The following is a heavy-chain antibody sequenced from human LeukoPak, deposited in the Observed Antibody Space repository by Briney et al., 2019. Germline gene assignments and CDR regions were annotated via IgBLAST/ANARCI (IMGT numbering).Heavy chain of an antibody. D-gene: IGHD5-12*01. V-gene: IGHV4-4*09. CDR1: GGSISSYY. CDR3: AREYSGYEFDP. Sequence: SETLSLTCTVSGGSISSYYWSWIRQPPGKGLEWIGYIYTSESTNYNPSLKSRVTISVDTSKNQFSLKLSSVTAADTAVYYCAREYSGYEFDPWGQGTLVTVSS. CDR2: IYTSEST. J-gene: IGHJ5*02.